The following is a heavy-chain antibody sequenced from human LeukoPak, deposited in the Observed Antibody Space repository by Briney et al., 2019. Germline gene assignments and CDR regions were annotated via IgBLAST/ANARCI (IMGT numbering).Heavy chain of an antibody. J-gene: IGHJ4*02. V-gene: IGHV3-66*01. Sequence: GGSLRLSCAASGFTLSSNYMSWVRQAPGKGLEWVSVIYSGGSTYYADSVKGRFTISRDNSKNTLYLQMNSLRAEDTAVYYCASSVNGFWLDYWGQGTLVTVSS. D-gene: IGHD2-8*01. CDR3: ASSVNGFWLDY. CDR1: GFTLSSNY. CDR2: IYSGGST.